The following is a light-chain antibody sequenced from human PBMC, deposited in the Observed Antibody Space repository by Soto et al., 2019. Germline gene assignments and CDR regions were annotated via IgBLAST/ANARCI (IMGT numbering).Light chain of an antibody. CDR2: GAS. J-gene: IGKJ2*01. CDR1: QTVSSRY. CDR3: QQFDDSPPAFT. Sequence: ESVLTKSPGTLSLSPGERATLSCRASQTVSSRYLTWYQQKPGQAPRLLIYGASIRATGIPDRFSGSRSGADFTLTISRLEPEDFAVYYCQQFDDSPPAFTFGQGTKLEI. V-gene: IGKV3-20*01.